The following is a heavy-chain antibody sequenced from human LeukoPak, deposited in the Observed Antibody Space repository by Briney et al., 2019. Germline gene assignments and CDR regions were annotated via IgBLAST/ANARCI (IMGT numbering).Heavy chain of an antibody. V-gene: IGHV4-31*11. CDR3: ARGADAHKVAY. CDR1: GGSINGGGYY. CDR2: IHPTGNL. D-gene: IGHD2-2*01. J-gene: IGHJ4*02. Sequence: SETLSLTCAVAGGSINGGGYYWNWVRQHPGKGLEWIGCIHPTGNLYYNPSLTGRSTMSVDTSKSHFSLNLTSVTAADTAVYYCARGADAHKVAYWSQGTLVTVSS.